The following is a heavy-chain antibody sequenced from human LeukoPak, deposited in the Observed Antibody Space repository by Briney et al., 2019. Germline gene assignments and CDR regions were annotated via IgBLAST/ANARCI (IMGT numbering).Heavy chain of an antibody. CDR1: GGTFSSYA. D-gene: IGHD4-17*01. CDR3: ARGPRRDYGDSFDY. Sequence: GASVKVSCTASGGTFSSYATHWVRQAPGQRLEWMGWINAGNGNTKYSQKFQGRVTITRDTSASTAYMELGSLRSEDTAVYYCARGPRRDYGDSFDYWGQGTLVTVSS. CDR2: INAGNGNT. J-gene: IGHJ4*02. V-gene: IGHV1-3*01.